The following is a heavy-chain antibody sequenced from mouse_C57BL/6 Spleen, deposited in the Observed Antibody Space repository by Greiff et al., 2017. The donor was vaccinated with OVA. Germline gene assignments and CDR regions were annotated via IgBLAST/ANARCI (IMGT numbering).Heavy chain of an antibody. Sequence: VKLMESDAELVKPGASVKISCKVSGYTFTDHTIHWMKQRPEQGLEWIGYIYPRDGSTKYNEKFKGKATLTAEKSSSTAYMQLNSLTSEDSAVYFCARKGYYGNYDWYFDVWGTGTTVTVSS. D-gene: IGHD2-1*01. CDR3: ARKGYYGNYDWYFDV. J-gene: IGHJ1*03. CDR2: IYPRDGST. V-gene: IGHV1-78*01. CDR1: GYTFTDHT.